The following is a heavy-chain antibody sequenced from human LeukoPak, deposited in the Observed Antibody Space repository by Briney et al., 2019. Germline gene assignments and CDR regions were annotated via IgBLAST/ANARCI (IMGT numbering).Heavy chain of an antibody. Sequence: GASVKVSCKASGYTFTGYYMHWVRQAPGQGLEWMGWINPNSGGTNYAQKFQGRVTMTRDTSISTAYMELSRLRSDDTAVYYCARVLRELLQTGNPRPMDAWGQGTTVTVSS. D-gene: IGHD1-26*01. CDR3: ARVLRELLQTGNPRPMDA. CDR1: GYTFTGYY. CDR2: INPNSGGT. V-gene: IGHV1-2*02. J-gene: IGHJ6*02.